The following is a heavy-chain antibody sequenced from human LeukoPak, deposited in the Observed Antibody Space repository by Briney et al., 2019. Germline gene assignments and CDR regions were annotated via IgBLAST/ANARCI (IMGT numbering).Heavy chain of an antibody. CDR1: GYSFTNNW. J-gene: IGHJ3*01. CDR3: ARHVVGAADAFDV. D-gene: IGHD2-15*01. Sequence: GESLKISCKESGYSFTNNWIGWVRQMPGKGLEWMGIIYPGDSDTRYSPSFQGHITISADKSINTAYLQWSSLKASDTAMYYCARHVVGAADAFDVWGQGTGVTVSS. V-gene: IGHV5-51*01. CDR2: IYPGDSDT.